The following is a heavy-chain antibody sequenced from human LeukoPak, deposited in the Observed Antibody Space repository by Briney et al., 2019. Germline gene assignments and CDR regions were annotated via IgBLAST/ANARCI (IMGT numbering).Heavy chain of an antibody. D-gene: IGHD2-2*01. CDR3: ARLQLRHCSRTSCANEFDY. Sequence: SETLSLTCTVSGDSISFYYWTWIRQPPGKGLEWIGYIYNSGSTDCNPSLKSRVIISVDKSKNQFSLKLTSVTAADTAVYYCARLQLRHCSRTSCANEFDYWGQGTLVTVSS. CDR2: IYNSGST. V-gene: IGHV4-59*01. J-gene: IGHJ4*02. CDR1: GDSISFYY.